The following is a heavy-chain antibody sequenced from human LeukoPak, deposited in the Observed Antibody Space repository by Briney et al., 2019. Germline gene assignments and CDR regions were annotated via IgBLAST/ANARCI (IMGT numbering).Heavy chain of an antibody. Sequence: PGGSLRLSCAASGFTFSDYYMSWIRQAPGKGLEWVSYISSSGSTIYYADSVKGRFTISRDNAENSLYLQMNSLRAEDTAVYYCARDKTYYDILTGPIDYWGQGTLVTVSS. CDR2: ISSSGSTI. D-gene: IGHD3-9*01. CDR3: ARDKTYYDILTGPIDY. CDR1: GFTFSDYY. V-gene: IGHV3-11*01. J-gene: IGHJ4*02.